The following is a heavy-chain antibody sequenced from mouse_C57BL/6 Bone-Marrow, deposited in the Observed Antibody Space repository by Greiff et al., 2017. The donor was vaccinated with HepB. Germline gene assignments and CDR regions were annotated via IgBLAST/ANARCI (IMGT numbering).Heavy chain of an antibody. CDR2: IRLKSGNYAT. Sequence: EVKVEESGGGLVQPGGSMKLSCVASGFTFRNYWMNWVRQSPEKGLEWVAQIRLKSGNYATHYAESVKGRFTISRDDSKSSVYLQMNNLRAEDTGIYYCTTGVYVSWFAYWGQGTLVTVSA. J-gene: IGHJ3*01. D-gene: IGHD2-3*01. V-gene: IGHV6-3*01. CDR3: TTGVYVSWFAY. CDR1: GFTFRNYW.